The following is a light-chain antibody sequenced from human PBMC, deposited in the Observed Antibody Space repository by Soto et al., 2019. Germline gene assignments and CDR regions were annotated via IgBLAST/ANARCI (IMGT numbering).Light chain of an antibody. CDR2: QDT. Sequence: SYELTQPPSVSVSPGQTASITCSGHNLGDKYVYWYQQKPSQSPVLVIYQDTKRPSGIPERFSGSNSGNTATLTISGTQAMDVADYYCQTWDSTTCVFGTGTKLTVL. J-gene: IGLJ1*01. CDR1: NLGDKY. V-gene: IGLV3-1*01. CDR3: QTWDSTTCV.